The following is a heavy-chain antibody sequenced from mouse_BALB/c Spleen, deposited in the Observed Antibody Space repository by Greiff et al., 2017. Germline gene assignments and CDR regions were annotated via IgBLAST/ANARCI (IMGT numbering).Heavy chain of an antibody. CDR2: IYPGNSDT. V-gene: IGHV1-5*01. CDR1: GYTFTSYW. CDR3: TLIYYGYDEGAWFAY. Sequence: EVQLQQSGTVLARPGASVKMSCKASGYTFTSYWMHWVKQRPGQGLEWIGAIYPGNSDTSYNQKFKGKAKLTAVTSTSTAYMELSSLTNEDSAVYYCTLIYYGYDEGAWFAYWGQGTLVTVSA. D-gene: IGHD2-2*01. J-gene: IGHJ3*01.